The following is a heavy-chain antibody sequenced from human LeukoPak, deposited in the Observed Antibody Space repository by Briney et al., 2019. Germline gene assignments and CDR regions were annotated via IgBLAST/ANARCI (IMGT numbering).Heavy chain of an antibody. J-gene: IGHJ4*02. CDR1: GLAFSTYA. Sequence: GGSLRLSCAASGLAFSTYALTWVRQGPGKGLEWVSAISGSGGSTYYADSVKGRFTISRDNSKNTLYLQMNSLRAEDTAVYYCAKDQTTMIVVVIHYLDYWGQGTLVAVSS. V-gene: IGHV3-23*01. CDR3: AKDQTTMIVVVIHYLDY. CDR2: ISGSGGST. D-gene: IGHD3-22*01.